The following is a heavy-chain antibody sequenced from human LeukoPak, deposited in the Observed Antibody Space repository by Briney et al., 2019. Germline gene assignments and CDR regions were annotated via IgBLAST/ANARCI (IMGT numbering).Heavy chain of an antibody. D-gene: IGHD3-22*01. J-gene: IGHJ6*03. CDR2: ISYDGSNK. V-gene: IGHV3-30*04. Sequence: GGSLRLSCAASGFTFSSYAMHWVRQAPGKGLEWVAVISYDGSNKYYADSVKGRFTISRDNSKNTLYLQMNSLRAEDTAVYYCAKHGVSSGYYYYYYYYMDVWGKGTTVTVSS. CDR3: AKHGVSSGYYYYYYYYMDV. CDR1: GFTFSSYA.